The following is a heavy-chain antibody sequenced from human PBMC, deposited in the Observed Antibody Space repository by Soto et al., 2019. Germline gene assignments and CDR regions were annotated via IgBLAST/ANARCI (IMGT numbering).Heavy chain of an antibody. Sequence: ASVKVSCKASGYTFTSYYMHWVRQAPGQGLEWMGIINPSGGSTSYAQKFQGRVTMTRDTSTSTVYMELSSLRSEDTAVYYCARGVRGDYYDSSGYFDYWGQGTLVTVSS. D-gene: IGHD3-22*01. V-gene: IGHV1-46*03. J-gene: IGHJ4*02. CDR2: INPSGGST. CDR3: ARGVRGDYYDSSGYFDY. CDR1: GYTFTSYY.